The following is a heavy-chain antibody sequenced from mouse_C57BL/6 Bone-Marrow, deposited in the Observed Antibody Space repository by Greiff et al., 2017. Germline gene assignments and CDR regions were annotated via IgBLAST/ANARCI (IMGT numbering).Heavy chain of an antibody. V-gene: IGHV1-81*01. CDR2: IYPRSGNT. D-gene: IGHD1-1*01. Sequence: VQLQQSGAELARPGASVKLSCKASGYTFTSYGISWVKQRTGQGLEWIGEIYPRSGNTYYNEKFKGQATLTADKSSSPAYMELRSLTSEDSAVYFCARRAYYGSSYGAMDYWGQGTSVTVSS. J-gene: IGHJ4*01. CDR1: GYTFTSYG. CDR3: ARRAYYGSSYGAMDY.